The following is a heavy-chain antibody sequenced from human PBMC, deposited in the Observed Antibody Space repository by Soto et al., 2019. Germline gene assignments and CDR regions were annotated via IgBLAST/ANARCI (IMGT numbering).Heavy chain of an antibody. D-gene: IGHD3-22*01. CDR3: ARVPYYYDSSGYFRYYYGMDV. V-gene: IGHV1-3*01. CDR1: GYTFTSYA. J-gene: IGHJ6*02. CDR2: INAGNGNT. Sequence: GASVKVSCKASGYTFTSYAMHWVRQAPGQRLEWMGWINAGNGNTKYSQKFQGRVTITRDTSASTAYMELSSLRSEDTAVYYCARVPYYYDSSGYFRYYYGMDVWGQGTTVTVSS.